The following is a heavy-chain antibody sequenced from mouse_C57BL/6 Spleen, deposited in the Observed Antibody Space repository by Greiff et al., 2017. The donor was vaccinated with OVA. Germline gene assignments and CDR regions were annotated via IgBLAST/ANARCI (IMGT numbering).Heavy chain of an antibody. D-gene: IGHD3-3*01. CDR3: ARRRGGLSYYFDY. CDR2: IYPGDGDT. Sequence: VQLQQSGAELVKPGASVKISCKASGYAFSSYWMNWVKQRPGKGLEWIGQIYPGDGDTNYNGKFKGKATLTADKSSSTAYMQLSSLTSEDSAVYFCARRRGGLSYYFDYWGQGTTLTVSS. CDR1: GYAFSSYW. J-gene: IGHJ2*01. V-gene: IGHV1-80*01.